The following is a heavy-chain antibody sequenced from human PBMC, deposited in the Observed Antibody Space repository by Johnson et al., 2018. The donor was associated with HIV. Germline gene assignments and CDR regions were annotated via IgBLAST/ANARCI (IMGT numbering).Heavy chain of an antibody. CDR1: GFTFSRYP. D-gene: IGHD1-26*01. J-gene: IGHJ3*02. Sequence: QVQLVESGGGVVQPGRSLRLSCAASGFTFSRYPMHWIRQAPGEGLEWVALISDDGSSRYYADSVKGRFTISRDNSKNTLYLQMNSLRAEDTAVYHCARDRIVGADYDAFDIWGQGTMVTVSS. CDR3: ARDRIVGADYDAFDI. CDR2: ISDDGSSR. V-gene: IGHV3-30-3*01.